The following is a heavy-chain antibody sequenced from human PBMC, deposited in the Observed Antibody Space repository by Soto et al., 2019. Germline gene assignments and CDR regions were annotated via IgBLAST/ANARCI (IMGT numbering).Heavy chain of an antibody. CDR2: ISGSGDYT. CDR3: ARALYYGGQGSRLAP. CDR1: GFTFSSYA. D-gene: IGHD4-17*01. V-gene: IGHV3-23*01. Sequence: GGSLRLSCAASGFTFSSYAMTWVRQAPGKGLEWVSSISGSGDYTYFADSVKGRFTISRDSCKNTLDIQMNSLRAEDTAVYYSARALYYGGQGSRLAPWGQGTLVTVSS. J-gene: IGHJ5*02.